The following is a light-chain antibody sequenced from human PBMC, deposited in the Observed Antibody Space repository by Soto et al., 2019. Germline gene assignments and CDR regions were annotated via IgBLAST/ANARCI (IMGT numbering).Light chain of an antibody. CDR3: QQYGSSPPLYT. CDR1: QSVSSSY. Sequence: EIVLTQSPGTLSSSPGERATLSCRASQSVSSSYLAWYQQKPGQAPRLLIYGASSRATGIPDRFSGIGSGTDFTLTISRLEPEDFAVYSCQQYGSSPPLYTFGQGTKLEIK. V-gene: IGKV3-20*01. CDR2: GAS. J-gene: IGKJ2*01.